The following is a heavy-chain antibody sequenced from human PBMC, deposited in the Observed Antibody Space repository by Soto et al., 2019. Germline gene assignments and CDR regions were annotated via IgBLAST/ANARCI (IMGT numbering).Heavy chain of an antibody. J-gene: IGHJ4*02. CDR1: GYTFTSYG. Sequence: ASVKVSCKASGYTFTSYGISWVRQAPGQGLEWMGWISAYNGNTNYAQKLQGRVTMTTDTSTSTAYMELRSLRSDDTAVYYCAREDSRGRSVGAPAFDYWGQGTLVTSPQ. CDR3: AREDSRGRSVGAPAFDY. D-gene: IGHD6-13*01. CDR2: ISAYNGNT. V-gene: IGHV1-18*01.